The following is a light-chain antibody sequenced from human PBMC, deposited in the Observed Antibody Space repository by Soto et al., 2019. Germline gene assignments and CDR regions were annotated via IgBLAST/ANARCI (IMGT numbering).Light chain of an antibody. Sequence: EIVLTQSPGTLSLSPGERATPSCRASQSVSSSYLAWYQQKPGQAPRLLIYGASSRATGIPDRFSGSGSGIEFTLTISRLEPEDFAVYYCQQYGSSPMYTFGQGTKREIK. V-gene: IGKV3-20*01. CDR3: QQYGSSPMYT. J-gene: IGKJ2*01. CDR2: GAS. CDR1: QSVSSSY.